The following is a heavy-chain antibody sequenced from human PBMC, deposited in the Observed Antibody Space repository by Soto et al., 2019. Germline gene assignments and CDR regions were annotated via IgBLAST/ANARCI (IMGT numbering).Heavy chain of an antibody. J-gene: IGHJ6*02. D-gene: IGHD6-13*01. Sequence: LEESLKISCKGSGYSFTSYWIGWARQMPGKGLEWMGIIYPGDSDTRYSPSFQGQVTISADKSISTAYLQWSSLKASDTAMYYCARTAAAGKYYYGMDVWGQGTTVTVSS. CDR3: ARTAAAGKYYYGMDV. CDR1: GYSFTSYW. CDR2: IYPGDSDT. V-gene: IGHV5-51*01.